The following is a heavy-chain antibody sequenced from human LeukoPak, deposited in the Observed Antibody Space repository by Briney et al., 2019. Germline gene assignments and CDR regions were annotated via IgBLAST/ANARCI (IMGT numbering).Heavy chain of an antibody. V-gene: IGHV3-21*01. J-gene: IGHJ4*02. CDR2: ISSGGDYK. CDR3: ARDLQYSSGWPPGY. Sequence: GGSLRLSCAASGFTFSSYSMNWVRQAPGKGLEWVSSISSGGDYKHYADSLKGRFTISRDNAKNSLSLQVNSLRAEDTAVYYCARDLQYSSGWPPGYWGQGTLVTVSS. D-gene: IGHD6-19*01. CDR1: GFTFSSYS.